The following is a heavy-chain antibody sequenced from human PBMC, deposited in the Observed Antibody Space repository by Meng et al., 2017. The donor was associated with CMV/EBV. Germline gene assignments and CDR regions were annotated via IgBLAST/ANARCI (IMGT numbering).Heavy chain of an antibody. J-gene: IGHJ4*02. V-gene: IGHV4-34*01. CDR2: INHSGST. CDR1: GGSFSGYY. CDR3: ARVWDSGWDY. Sequence: LQQWGAGLLTPSETLSLTCAVYGGSFSGYYWSWIRQPPGKGLEWIGEINHSGSTNYNPSLKSRVTISVDTSKNQFSLKLSSVTAADTAVYYCARVWDSGWDYWGQGTLVTVSS. D-gene: IGHD3-22*01.